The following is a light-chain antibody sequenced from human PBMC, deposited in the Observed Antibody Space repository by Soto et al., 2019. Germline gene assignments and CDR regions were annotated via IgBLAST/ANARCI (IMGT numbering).Light chain of an antibody. CDR1: SSDVGGYKY. Sequence: QSVLTQPRSVSGSPGQSVTISCTGTSSDVGGYKYVSWYQQHPGKAPKLMIYDVSERPSGVPDRFSGSKSGNTASLTISGLQAEDEADYYCGSWDSSMSAYVFGTGTKVTVL. V-gene: IGLV2-11*01. CDR2: DVS. CDR3: GSWDSSMSAYV. J-gene: IGLJ1*01.